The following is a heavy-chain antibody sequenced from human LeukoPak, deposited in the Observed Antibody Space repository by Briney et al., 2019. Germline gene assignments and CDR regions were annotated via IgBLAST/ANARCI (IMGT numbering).Heavy chain of an antibody. V-gene: IGHV3-48*01. Sequence: GGSLRPSCAASGFTFSSYSMNWVRQAPGKGLEWVSYISSSSSTIYYADSVKGRFTISRDNAKNSLYLQMNSLRAEDTAVYYCARELVTDYYYYMDVWGKGTTVTVSS. D-gene: IGHD1-26*01. CDR1: GFTFSSYS. J-gene: IGHJ6*03. CDR2: ISSSSSTI. CDR3: ARELVTDYYYYMDV.